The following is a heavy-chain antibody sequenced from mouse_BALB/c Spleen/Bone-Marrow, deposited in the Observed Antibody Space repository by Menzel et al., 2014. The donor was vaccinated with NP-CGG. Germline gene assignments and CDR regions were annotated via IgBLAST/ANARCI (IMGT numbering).Heavy chain of an antibody. CDR2: IDPANGDA. Sequence: VQLQQSGAELVKPGASVKLSCTASGFNIKDIYMHWVKQRPEQGLEWIGRIDPANGDAKYDPKFQGKATITADTSSNTADLRLSSLTSEDAAVYYCARDYGPFDYWGQGTTLTVSS. CDR1: GFNIKDIY. J-gene: IGHJ2*01. V-gene: IGHV14-3*02. D-gene: IGHD1-2*01. CDR3: ARDYGPFDY.